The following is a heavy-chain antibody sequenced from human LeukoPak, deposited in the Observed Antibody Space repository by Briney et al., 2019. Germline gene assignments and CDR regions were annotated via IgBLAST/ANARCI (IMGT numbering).Heavy chain of an antibody. CDR1: GGSISSGGYY. CDR3: ATRSTGVAATFDS. V-gene: IGHV4-31*03. Sequence: PSQTLSLTCTVSGGSISSGGYYWSWIRQHPGKGLEWIGYVYYSGSTYYNPSLKSRLTISVDTSKNQFSLKLSSVTAADTVVYYCATRSTGVAATFDSWGQGALVTVSS. CDR2: VYYSGST. D-gene: IGHD2-15*01. J-gene: IGHJ4*02.